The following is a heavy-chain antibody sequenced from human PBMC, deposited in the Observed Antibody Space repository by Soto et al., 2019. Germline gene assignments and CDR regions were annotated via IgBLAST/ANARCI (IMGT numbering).Heavy chain of an antibody. V-gene: IGHV3-7*01. CDR1: GFSFSSYW. CDR2: IKQDGSET. J-gene: IGHJ4*02. CDR3: AREGEPYSSGCRKCGAYDF. D-gene: IGHD6-19*01. Sequence: EVQLVESGGGLVQPGGSLRLSCAASGFSFSSYWMSWVRQAPGKGLEWVANIKQDGSETDYVQSVKGRFTISRENARNSLYLQLNSLRVEDTAVYYCAREGEPYSSGCRKCGAYDFWGQGNLVAVSS.